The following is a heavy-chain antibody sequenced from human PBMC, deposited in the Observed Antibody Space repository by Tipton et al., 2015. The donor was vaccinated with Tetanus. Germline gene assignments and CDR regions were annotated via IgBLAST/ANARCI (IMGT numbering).Heavy chain of an antibody. V-gene: IGHV3-33*08. Sequence: SLRLSCEASGFIFSSYAMHWVRQAPGKGLEWVAVIRYDGSNQNYSDSGRGRFTISRDNSKNTVYLQMNSLRAEDTAVYFCARRSLTNYGLDVWGQGTPVTVSS. CDR2: IRYDGSNQ. CDR1: GFIFSSYA. D-gene: IGHD1-1*01. CDR3: ARRSLTNYGLDV. J-gene: IGHJ6*02.